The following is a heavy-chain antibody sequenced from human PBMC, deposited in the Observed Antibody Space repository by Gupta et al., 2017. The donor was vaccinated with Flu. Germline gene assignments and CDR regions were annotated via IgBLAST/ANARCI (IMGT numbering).Heavy chain of an antibody. Sequence: QVQLEQSGAEVRRPGASVKLSCKASGYPFSAYYIHWFRQAPGQGLEWMGWINPNTGDTNYEQRFQGRVTMNRDTSKSTAYMELSSLRSDDSAIYFCARDQVSYYGLDVWGQGTTVAVSS. CDR2: INPNTGDT. J-gene: IGHJ6*02. V-gene: IGHV1-2*02. CDR3: ARDQVSYYGLDV. D-gene: IGHD2-8*01. CDR1: GYPFSAYY.